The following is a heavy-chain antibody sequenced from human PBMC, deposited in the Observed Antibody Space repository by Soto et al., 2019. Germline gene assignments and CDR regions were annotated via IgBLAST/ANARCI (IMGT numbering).Heavy chain of an antibody. V-gene: IGHV4-34*01. D-gene: IGHD3-3*01. CDR2: INHSGST. J-gene: IGHJ4*02. CDR3: ARSRITIFGVVIATRYYFDY. CDR1: GGSFSGYY. Sequence: SETLSLTCAVYGGSFSGYYWSWIRQPPGKGLEWIGEINHSGSTNYNPSLKSRVTISVDTSKNQFSLKLSSVTAADTAVYCCARSRITIFGVVIATRYYFDYWGQGTLVTVSS.